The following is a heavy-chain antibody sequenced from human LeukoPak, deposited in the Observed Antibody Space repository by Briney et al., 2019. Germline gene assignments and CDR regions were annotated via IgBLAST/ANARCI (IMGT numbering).Heavy chain of an antibody. CDR2: INHSGST. Sequence: KPSETLSLTCAVYGGSFSGYYWSWIRQPPGKGLEWIGEINHSGSTNYNPSLKSRVTISVDTSKNQFSLKLSSVTAADTAVYYCAREHYYDSSGYVYWGQGTLVTVSS. D-gene: IGHD3-22*01. J-gene: IGHJ4*02. V-gene: IGHV4-34*01. CDR3: AREHYYDSSGYVY. CDR1: GGSFSGYY.